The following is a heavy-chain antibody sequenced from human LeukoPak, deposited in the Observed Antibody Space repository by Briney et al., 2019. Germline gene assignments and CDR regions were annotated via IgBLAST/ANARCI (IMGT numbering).Heavy chain of an antibody. CDR3: ARYTTYYYGSGSYYNPGYMDV. CDR2: IYYSGST. V-gene: IGHV4-39*07. J-gene: IGHJ6*03. Sequence: SETLSLTCTVSGGSISSSSYYWGWIRQPPGKGLEWIGSIYYSGSTYYNPSLKSRVTMSVDTSKNQFSLKLSSVTAADTAVYYCARYTTYYYGSGSYYNPGYMDVWGKGTTVTVSS. D-gene: IGHD3-10*01. CDR1: GGSISSSSYY.